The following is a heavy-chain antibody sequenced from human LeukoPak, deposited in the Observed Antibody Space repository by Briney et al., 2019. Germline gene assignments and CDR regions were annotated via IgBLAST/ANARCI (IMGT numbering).Heavy chain of an antibody. CDR2: IIPIYGRA. Sequence: ASVKVSCKASGGTFSNYDFTFTSYAITWVRQAPGHGLEWMGGIIPIYGRADYPQKFQGRVTITADESTRTVTMQLSSLSSEDTAVYYCAGFFYDNSNAAFDIWGQGTVVTVS. V-gene: IGHV1-69*13. J-gene: IGHJ3*02. D-gene: IGHD3-22*01. CDR3: AGFFYDNSNAAFDI. CDR1: GGTFSNYDFTFTSYA.